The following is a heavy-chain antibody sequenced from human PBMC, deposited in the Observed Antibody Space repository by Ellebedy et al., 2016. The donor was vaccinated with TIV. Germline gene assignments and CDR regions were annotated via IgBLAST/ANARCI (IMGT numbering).Heavy chain of an antibody. CDR3: AKDGDMIVVVITPSSYFQH. J-gene: IGHJ1*01. Sequence: GESLKISCAASGFTFSSYAMSWVRQAPGKGLEWVSAISGSGGSTYYADSVKGRFTISRDNSKNTLYLQMNSLRAEDTAVYYCAKDGDMIVVVITPSSYFQHWGQGTLVTVSS. CDR2: ISGSGGST. V-gene: IGHV3-23*01. D-gene: IGHD3-22*01. CDR1: GFTFSSYA.